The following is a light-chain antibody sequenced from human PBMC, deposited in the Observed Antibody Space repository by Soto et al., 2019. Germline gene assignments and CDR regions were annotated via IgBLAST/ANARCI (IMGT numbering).Light chain of an antibody. V-gene: IGLV1-40*01. Sequence: QSVLTQPPSVSGAPGQRVTISCTGSSSNIGAGYDVHWYQQLPGTAPKLLIYGNSNRPSGVPDRFSGSKSGTSASLAITGLQAEVEADYYCQSYDSSLSGPVFGGGTKVTVL. CDR2: GNS. CDR3: QSYDSSLSGPV. CDR1: SSNIGAGYD. J-gene: IGLJ2*01.